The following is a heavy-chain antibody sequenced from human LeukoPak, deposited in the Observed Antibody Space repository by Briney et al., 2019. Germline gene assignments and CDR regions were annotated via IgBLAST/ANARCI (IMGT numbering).Heavy chain of an antibody. J-gene: IGHJ4*02. Sequence: SETLSLTCAVYGGSFSGYYWSWVRQPPGKGLEWIREINHSGSTNYNPSLKSRVTISVDTSMNQFSLKLSSVTAADTAVYYCASAVYDFWSGYQDYWGQGTLVTVSS. CDR2: INHSGST. V-gene: IGHV4-34*01. CDR1: GGSFSGYY. CDR3: ASAVYDFWSGYQDY. D-gene: IGHD3-3*01.